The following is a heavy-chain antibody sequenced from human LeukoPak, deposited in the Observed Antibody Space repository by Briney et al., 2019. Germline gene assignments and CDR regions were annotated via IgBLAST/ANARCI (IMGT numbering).Heavy chain of an antibody. CDR2: IYSGGTT. CDR3: ACGIVGVANIDY. Sequence: GGSLRLSCVASGFTFSDYAMNWVRQAPGKGLEWVSVIYSGGTTYYADSVKGRFTISRDKPKNTLYLQMNSLRAEDTAVYYCACGIVGVANIDYWGQGTLVTVSS. CDR1: GFTFSDYA. D-gene: IGHD1-26*01. J-gene: IGHJ4*02. V-gene: IGHV3-66*01.